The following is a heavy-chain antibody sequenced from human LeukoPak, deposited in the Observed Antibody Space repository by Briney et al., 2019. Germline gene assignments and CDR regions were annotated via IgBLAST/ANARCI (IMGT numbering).Heavy chain of an antibody. Sequence: SQTLSLTCTVSGGSISSGSYYWSWIRQPAGKGLEWIGSIYHSGSTYYNPSLKSRVTISEDTSKNQFSLKLSSVTAADTAVYYCARDLPRLYDSSGYDAFDIWGQGTMVTVSS. J-gene: IGHJ3*02. D-gene: IGHD3-22*01. CDR2: IYHSGST. CDR3: ARDLPRLYDSSGYDAFDI. V-gene: IGHV4-61*02. CDR1: GGSISSGSYY.